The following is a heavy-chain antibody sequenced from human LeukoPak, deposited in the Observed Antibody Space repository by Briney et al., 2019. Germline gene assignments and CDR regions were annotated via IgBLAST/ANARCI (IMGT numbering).Heavy chain of an antibody. CDR1: GGSISSYY. V-gene: IGHV4-59*01. D-gene: IGHD3-22*01. CDR3: ARDIGYYDSSGYYDY. CDR2: IYYSGST. Sequence: SETLSLTCTVSGGSISSYYWSWIRQPPGKGLEWIGYIYYSGSTNYNPSLKSRVAISVDTSKNQLSLKLSSVTAADTAVYYCARDIGYYDSSGYYDYWGQGTLVTVSS. J-gene: IGHJ4*02.